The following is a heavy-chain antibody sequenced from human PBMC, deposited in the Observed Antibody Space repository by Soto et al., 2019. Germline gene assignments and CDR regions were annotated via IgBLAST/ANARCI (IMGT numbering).Heavy chain of an antibody. V-gene: IGHV1-69*01. Sequence: QVQLVQSGAEVQKPGSSVKVSCKASGGTFSTYAINWVRQAPGQGLEWMGGIIPIFGTTNVAQKFQGRVTITADESTSTAYMELSSLTAEDAAVYYCARDVGYCSGGGCYGRDNYGMDVWGQGTTVTVSS. J-gene: IGHJ6*02. CDR1: GGTFSTYA. D-gene: IGHD2-15*01. CDR3: ARDVGYCSGGGCYGRDNYGMDV. CDR2: IIPIFGTT.